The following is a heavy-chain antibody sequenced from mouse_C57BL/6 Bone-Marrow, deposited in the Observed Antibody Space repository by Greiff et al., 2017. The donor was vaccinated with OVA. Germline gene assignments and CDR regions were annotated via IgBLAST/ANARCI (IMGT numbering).Heavy chain of an antibody. V-gene: IGHV1-5*01. Sequence: VQLQQSGTVLARPGASVKMSCKTSGYTFTSYWMHWVKQRPGHGLEWIGAIYPGNSDTSYNQKFKGKAKLTAVTSASTAYMELSSLTNEDSAVYYCTRYLRGNYAMDYWGQGTSVTVSS. D-gene: IGHD2-14*01. CDR3: TRYLRGNYAMDY. J-gene: IGHJ4*01. CDR1: GYTFTSYW. CDR2: IYPGNSDT.